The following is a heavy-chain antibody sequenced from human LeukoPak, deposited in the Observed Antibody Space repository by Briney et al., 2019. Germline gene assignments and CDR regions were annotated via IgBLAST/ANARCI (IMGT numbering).Heavy chain of an antibody. V-gene: IGHV4-39*01. Sequence: PSETLSLTCTVSGGSISSSSYYWGWIRQPPGKGLEWIGSIYYSGSTYYNSSLKSRVTISVDTSKNQFSLKLSSVTAADTAVYYCASTIAVAGTAWFDPWGQGTLVTVSS. CDR1: GGSISSSSYY. J-gene: IGHJ5*02. CDR3: ASTIAVAGTAWFDP. CDR2: IYYSGST. D-gene: IGHD6-19*01.